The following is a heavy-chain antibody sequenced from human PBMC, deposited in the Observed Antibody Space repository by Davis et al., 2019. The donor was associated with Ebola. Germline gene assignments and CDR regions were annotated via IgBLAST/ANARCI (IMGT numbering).Heavy chain of an antibody. CDR1: GGSFSGYY. V-gene: IGHV4-34*01. CDR2: INHSGST. J-gene: IGHJ6*02. CDR3: ARVEWPRYYYGMDV. Sequence: MPSETLSLTCAVYGGSFSGYYWSWIRQPPGKGLEWIGEINHSGSTNYNPSLKSRVTISVDTSKNQLSLKLSSVTAADTAVYYCARVEWPRYYYGMDVWGQGTTVTVSS. D-gene: IGHD3-3*01.